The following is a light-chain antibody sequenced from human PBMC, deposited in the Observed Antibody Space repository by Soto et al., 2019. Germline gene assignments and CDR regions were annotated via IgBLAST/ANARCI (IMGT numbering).Light chain of an antibody. J-gene: IGLJ3*02. CDR2: EVS. Sequence: QSALTQPASVSGSPGQSITISCTGTSSDVGVYNYVSWYQHHPGKAPKLMIYEVSYRPSGVSNRFSGSKSGNTASLTISGLQAEDVADYYCSSYTSNSTWVFGGGTKLTVL. CDR3: SSYTSNSTWV. V-gene: IGLV2-14*01. CDR1: SSDVGVYNY.